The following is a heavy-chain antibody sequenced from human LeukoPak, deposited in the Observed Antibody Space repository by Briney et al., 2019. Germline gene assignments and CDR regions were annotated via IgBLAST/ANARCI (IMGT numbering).Heavy chain of an antibody. Sequence: SETLSLTCTVSGGSISSYYWSWIRQPAGKGLEWIGRIYTSGSTNYNPSLKSRVTISVDTSKNQFSLKLSSVTAADTAVYYCARDVYNDIVVVPAAIWGQGTLVTVSS. D-gene: IGHD2-2*01. V-gene: IGHV4-4*07. CDR1: GGSISSYY. CDR3: ARDVYNDIVVVPAAI. CDR2: IYTSGST. J-gene: IGHJ4*02.